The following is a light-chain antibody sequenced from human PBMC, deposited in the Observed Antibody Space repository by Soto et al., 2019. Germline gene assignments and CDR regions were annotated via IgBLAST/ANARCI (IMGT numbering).Light chain of an antibody. CDR1: QSVSSN. V-gene: IGKV3-15*01. CDR2: GAS. Sequence: EIVLTQSPATLSVTPGERATLSCKASQSVSSNLAWYQRKPGQAPRLLIYGASTRATGIPARFSGSGSGTEFTLTISSLQSEDFAVYYCQQYSNWPITFGQGTRLEIK. CDR3: QQYSNWPIT. J-gene: IGKJ5*01.